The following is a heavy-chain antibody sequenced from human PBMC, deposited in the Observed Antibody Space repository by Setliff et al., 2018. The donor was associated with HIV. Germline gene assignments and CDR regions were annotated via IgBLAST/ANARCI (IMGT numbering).Heavy chain of an antibody. CDR3: ARLGMTTVGIGDVFDI. J-gene: IGHJ3*02. V-gene: IGHV4-61*02. CDR2: VFPSANA. CDR1: GASINTDTYY. Sequence: SETLSLTCSVSGASINTDTYYWTWIRQPAGKGLEWLGRVFPSANATYNPSLKSRVTVSVDTSKNQFSLRVRSVTAADTAVYYCARLGMTTVGIGDVFDIWGQGTMVTVSS. D-gene: IGHD4-17*01.